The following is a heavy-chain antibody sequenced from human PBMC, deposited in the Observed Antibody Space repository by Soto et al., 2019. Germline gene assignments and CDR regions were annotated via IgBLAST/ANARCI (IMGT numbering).Heavy chain of an antibody. CDR3: ARALYSGSYLPHWFDP. V-gene: IGHV3-7*01. D-gene: IGHD3-10*01. CDR2: IKQDGSEK. CDR1: GFTFSSYW. Sequence: EVQLVESGGGLVQPGGSLRLSCAASGFTFSSYWMSWVRQAPGKGLEWVANIKQDGSEKYYVDSVKGRFTISRDNAKKSLYLQMNSLRAADTAVYYCARALYSGSYLPHWFDPWGQGTLVTVSS. J-gene: IGHJ5*02.